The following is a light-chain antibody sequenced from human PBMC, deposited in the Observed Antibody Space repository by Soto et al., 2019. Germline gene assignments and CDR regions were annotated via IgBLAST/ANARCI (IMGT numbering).Light chain of an antibody. Sequence: SALTQPASVSGSPGQSISISGIGTSRDLCALNYVSWYQHPPGKAPQLIIYDVTSRPSGVSNRFSASKSGNTASLTISGLQAEDEADYYCSSYTTRNTEVFGTGTKVTVL. J-gene: IGLJ1*01. CDR2: DVT. V-gene: IGLV2-14*03. CDR1: SRDLCALNY. CDR3: SSYTTRNTEV.